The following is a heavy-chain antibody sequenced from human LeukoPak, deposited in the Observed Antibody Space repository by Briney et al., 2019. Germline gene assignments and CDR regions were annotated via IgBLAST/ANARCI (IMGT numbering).Heavy chain of an antibody. CDR3: ARDWGYCSSTSCYDPLYYFDY. J-gene: IGHJ4*02. V-gene: IGHV3-21*01. CDR2: ISSSSSYI. Sequence: GGSLRLSCAASGFTFSSYSMNWVRQAPGKGLEWVSSISSSSSYIYYADSVKGRFTISRDNAKNSLYLQMNSLRAEDTAVYYCARDWGYCSSTSCYDPLYYFDYWGQGTLVTVSS. D-gene: IGHD2-2*01. CDR1: GFTFSSYS.